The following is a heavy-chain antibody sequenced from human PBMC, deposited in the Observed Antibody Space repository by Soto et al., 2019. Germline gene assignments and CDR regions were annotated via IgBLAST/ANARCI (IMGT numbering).Heavy chain of an antibody. J-gene: IGHJ4*02. D-gene: IGHD4-17*01. Sequence: PPEARSVTWTGSAGSISSYCWSWIRQPPGKGLEWIGYIYYSGSTNYNPSLKSRVTISVDTSKNQFSLKLSSVTAADTAVYYCARRYGPGFDYWGQGTLVTVS. CDR2: IYYSGST. CDR1: AGSISSYC. V-gene: IGHV4-59*08. CDR3: ARRYGPGFDY.